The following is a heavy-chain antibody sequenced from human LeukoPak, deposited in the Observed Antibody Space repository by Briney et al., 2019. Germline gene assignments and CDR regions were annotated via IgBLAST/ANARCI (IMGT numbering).Heavy chain of an antibody. V-gene: IGHV3-74*01. D-gene: IGHD6-19*01. CDR3: GKDVSSLVAATAIDS. J-gene: IGHJ4*02. Sequence: GGSLRLSCAASGFTFSSYWMHWVRQAPGKGLVWVSRINSDGSSTSYADSVKGRFSISRDNSKNTLDLEMNSLRAEDTAMYYCGKDVSSLVAATAIDSWGQGTLVTVSS. CDR1: GFTFSSYW. CDR2: INSDGSST.